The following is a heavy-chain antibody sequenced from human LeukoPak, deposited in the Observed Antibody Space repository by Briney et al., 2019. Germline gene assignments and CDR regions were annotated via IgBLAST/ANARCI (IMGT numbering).Heavy chain of an antibody. CDR3: ARPAYSSSLSSHFDP. J-gene: IGHJ5*02. CDR2: IYPRDSEI. D-gene: IGHD6-13*01. CDR1: GYSFTRYW. V-gene: IGHV5-51*01. Sequence: GESLKISCKDSGYSFTRYWIAWVRQMPGKGLEWMGSIYPRDSEIRYSPSFQGQVTISADNSISTAYLQWSSLKASDTAMYYCARPAYSSSLSSHFDPWGQGTLVTVSS.